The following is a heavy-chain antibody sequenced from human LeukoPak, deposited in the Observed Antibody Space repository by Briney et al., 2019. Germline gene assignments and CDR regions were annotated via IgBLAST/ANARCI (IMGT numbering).Heavy chain of an antibody. CDR1: GFTSGTSW. V-gene: IGHV3-7*01. J-gene: IGHJ4*02. CDR2: INQDGSAQ. Sequence: GGSLRLPCAASGFTSGTSWMSWVRQAPGKGLEWVANINQDGSAQYSVDSVKGRFTISRDNAKSSLYLQMNSLRAEDTAVYYCARSARWGQGTLVTVSS. CDR3: ARSAR.